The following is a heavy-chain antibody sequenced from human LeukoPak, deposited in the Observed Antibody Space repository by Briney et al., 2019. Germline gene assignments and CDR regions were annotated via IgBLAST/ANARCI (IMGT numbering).Heavy chain of an antibody. J-gene: IGHJ3*02. Sequence: SGGSLRLSCAASGFTVSSNYMSWVRQAPGKGLEWVSVIYSGGSTYYADSVKGRFTISRHNSKNTLYLQMNSLRAEDTAVYYCASSVRVATISDAFDIWGQGTMVTVSS. D-gene: IGHD5-12*01. CDR3: ASSVRVATISDAFDI. CDR1: GFTVSSNY. V-gene: IGHV3-53*04. CDR2: IYSGGST.